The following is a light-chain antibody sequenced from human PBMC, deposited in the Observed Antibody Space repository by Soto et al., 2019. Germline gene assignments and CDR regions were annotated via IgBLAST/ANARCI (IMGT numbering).Light chain of an antibody. CDR2: GAS. Sequence: DIQMTQSPSSLSASVGDRVAITCRSSQSISDYLNWYQQKPGKALKLVIYGASNLQSGVPPRFSGSGSGSEFTLTISGLQPDDFAIYFCQQSYSLPLTFGPWTKVDV. CDR1: QSISDY. CDR3: QQSYSLPLT. J-gene: IGKJ3*01. V-gene: IGKV1-39*01.